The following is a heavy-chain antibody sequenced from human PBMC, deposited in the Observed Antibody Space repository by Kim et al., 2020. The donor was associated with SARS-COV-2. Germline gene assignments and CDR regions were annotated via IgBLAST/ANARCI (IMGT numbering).Heavy chain of an antibody. V-gene: IGHV3-30*18. CDR3: AKDRCSSTSCYYYYYYMDV. CDR2: ISYDGSNK. J-gene: IGHJ6*03. D-gene: IGHD2-2*01. CDR1: GFTFSSYG. Sequence: GGSLRLSCAASGFTFSSYGMHWVRQAPGKGLEWVAVISYDGSNKYYADSVKGRFTISRDNSKNTLYLQMNSLRAEDTAVYYCAKDRCSSTSCYYYYYYMDVWGKGTTVTVSS.